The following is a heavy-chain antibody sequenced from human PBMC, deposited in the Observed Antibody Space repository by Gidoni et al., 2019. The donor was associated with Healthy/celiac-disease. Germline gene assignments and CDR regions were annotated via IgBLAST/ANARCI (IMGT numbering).Heavy chain of an antibody. Sequence: QLQLQQWGAGLLKPSETLSLTCAVYGGSFSGYYWGWIRQPPGKGLEWIGEINHSGSTNYNPSLKSRVTISVDTSKNQFSLKLSSVTAADTAVYYCARTGYARRFDPWGQGTLVTVSS. V-gene: IGHV4-34*01. J-gene: IGHJ5*02. CDR1: GGSFSGYY. CDR3: ARTGYARRFDP. D-gene: IGHD1-1*01. CDR2: INHSGST.